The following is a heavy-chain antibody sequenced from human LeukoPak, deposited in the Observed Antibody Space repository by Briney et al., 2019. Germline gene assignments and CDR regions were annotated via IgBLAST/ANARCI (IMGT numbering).Heavy chain of an antibody. CDR1: GFAFTDYW. D-gene: IGHD6-13*01. CDR2: IRQDGSEK. V-gene: IGHV3-7*01. J-gene: IGHJ4*01. Sequence: PGGSLRLSCEVSGFAFTDYWMTWVRQAPGKGPEWVASIRQDGSEKNYVDSVKGRFTISRDNTKNSLSLQLNGLRAEDTAVYYCARDGTAAGLYFDLWGQGTLVTVSS. CDR3: ARDGTAAGLYFDL.